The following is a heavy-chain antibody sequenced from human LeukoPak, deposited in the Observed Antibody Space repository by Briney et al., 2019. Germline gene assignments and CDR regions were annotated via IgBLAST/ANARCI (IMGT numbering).Heavy chain of an antibody. V-gene: IGHV4-31*02. D-gene: IGHD1-14*01. CDR3: ARGGDRRGFDY. Sequence: LRLSCAASGFTFSSYAMHWVRQHPGKGLEWIGYIYDSGTTYYNPALQSRVTMSVDLSDNHFSLRMRSMTAADTAVYFCARGGDRRGFDYWGQGTLVTVSS. CDR1: GFTFSSYAMH. J-gene: IGHJ4*02. CDR2: IYDSGTT.